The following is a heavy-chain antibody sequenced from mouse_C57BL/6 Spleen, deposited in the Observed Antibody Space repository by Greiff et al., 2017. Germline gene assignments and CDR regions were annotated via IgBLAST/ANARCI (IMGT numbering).Heavy chain of an antibody. V-gene: IGHV5-12*01. Sequence: EVQVVESGGGLVQPGGSLKLSCAASGFTFSDYYMYWVRQTPEKRLEWVAYISNGGGSTYYPDTVKGRFTISRDNAKNTLYLQMSRLKSEDTAMYYCARRGDYYGSYWYFDVGGTETTVTVSS. CDR2: ISNGGGST. J-gene: IGHJ1*03. CDR1: GFTFSDYY. CDR3: ARRGDYYGSYWYFDV. D-gene: IGHD1-1*01.